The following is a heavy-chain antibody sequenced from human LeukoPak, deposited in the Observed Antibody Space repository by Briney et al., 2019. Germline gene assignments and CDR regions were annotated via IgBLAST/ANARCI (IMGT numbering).Heavy chain of an antibody. D-gene: IGHD4-11*01. CDR3: AKGYINYPDY. V-gene: IGHV3-33*06. Sequence: PGGSLRLSCAASGFTFSSYGMHWVRQAPGKGLEWVAIIWYDGSNEYYADSVKGRFTISRDNSKNTLYLQMNSLRAEDTAVYYCAKGYINYPDYWGQGTLVTVSS. J-gene: IGHJ4*02. CDR1: GFTFSSYG. CDR2: IWYDGSNE.